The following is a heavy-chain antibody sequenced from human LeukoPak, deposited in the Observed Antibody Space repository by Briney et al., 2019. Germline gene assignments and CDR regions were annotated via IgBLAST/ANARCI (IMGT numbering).Heavy chain of an antibody. J-gene: IGHJ4*02. CDR2: ISGRGDST. V-gene: IGHV3-23*01. Sequence: GGSLRLSCAASGLTFSSYAMSWVRQAPGKGLEWVSAISGRGDSTYYADSVKGRLTISRDNSKNTLYLQMNSLRAEDTALYYCAKWAVGATIYFDYRGQGTLVTVSS. CDR3: AKWAVGATIYFDY. D-gene: IGHD1-26*01. CDR1: GLTFSSYA.